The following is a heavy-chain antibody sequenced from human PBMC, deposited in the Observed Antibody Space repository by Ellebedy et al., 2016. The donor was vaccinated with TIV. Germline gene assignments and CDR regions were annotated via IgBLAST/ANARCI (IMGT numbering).Heavy chain of an antibody. D-gene: IGHD3-22*01. CDR3: ANTFSSGYYHFQH. CDR2: IYYGGST. V-gene: IGHV4-39*01. CDR1: GGSISSSSYY. Sequence: MPSETLSLTCTVSGGSISSSSYYWGWIRQPPGKGLEWIGSIYYGGSTYYNPSLKSRVTISVDTSKNQFSLKLSSVTAADTAVYYCANTFSSGYYHFQHWGQGTLVTVSS. J-gene: IGHJ1*01.